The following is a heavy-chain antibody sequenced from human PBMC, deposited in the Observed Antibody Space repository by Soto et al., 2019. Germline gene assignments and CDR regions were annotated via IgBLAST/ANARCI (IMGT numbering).Heavy chain of an antibody. CDR2: TYYSGST. CDR3: ARAEGSGSYWGYYGMDV. Sequence: QVQLQESGPGLVKPSQTLSLTCTVSGGSISSGGYYWSWIRQHPGKGLEWIGYTYYSGSTYYNPFLKSRVTISVDTSKNQFSLKLSSVTAADTAVYYWARAEGSGSYWGYYGMDVWGQGTTVTVSS. CDR1: GGSISSGGYY. J-gene: IGHJ6*02. D-gene: IGHD1-26*01. V-gene: IGHV4-31*03.